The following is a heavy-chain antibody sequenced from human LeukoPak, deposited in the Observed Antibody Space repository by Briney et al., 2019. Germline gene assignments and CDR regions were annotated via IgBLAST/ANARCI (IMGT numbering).Heavy chain of an antibody. V-gene: IGHV1-46*01. Sequence: GASVKVSCKASGYTFTSYYMHWVRQAPGQGLEWMGIINPSGGSTSYAQKFQGRVTMTRDMSTSTVYMELSSLRSEDTAVYYCASSEGLRHYYYYYMDVWGKGTTVTVSS. CDR3: ASSEGLRHYYYYYMDV. J-gene: IGHJ6*03. CDR1: GYTFTSYY. D-gene: IGHD3-3*01. CDR2: INPSGGST.